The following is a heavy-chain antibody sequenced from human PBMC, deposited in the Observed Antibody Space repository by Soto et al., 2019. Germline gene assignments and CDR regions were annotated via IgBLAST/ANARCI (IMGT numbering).Heavy chain of an antibody. J-gene: IGHJ6*02. D-gene: IGHD4-4*01. Sequence: QVQLQESGPGLVKPSQTLSLTCTVSGGSISSGDYYWSWIRQPPGKGLEWIGYIYYSGSTYYNPSLKSRVSIAVDTSKNPFSLKLSSVTAADTAVYYCARDGYGYSNYYYGMDVWGQGTKVTVCS. CDR3: ARDGYGYSNYYYGMDV. CDR2: IYYSGST. CDR1: GGSISSGDYY. V-gene: IGHV4-30-4*01.